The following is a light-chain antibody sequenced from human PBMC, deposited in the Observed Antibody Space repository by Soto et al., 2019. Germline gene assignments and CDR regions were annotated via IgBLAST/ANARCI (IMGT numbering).Light chain of an antibody. CDR2: GAS. J-gene: IGKJ1*01. CDR3: QQYGRSPPT. V-gene: IGKV3-20*01. CDR1: ETVATN. Sequence: DIVLTPSPATLSLSPGERATLSCWASETVATNLAWYQQNPGQAPRLLIYGASSRATGVPARFSGSGSGTDFTLTISRLEPEDYAVYYCQQYGRSPPTFGQGTKVDI.